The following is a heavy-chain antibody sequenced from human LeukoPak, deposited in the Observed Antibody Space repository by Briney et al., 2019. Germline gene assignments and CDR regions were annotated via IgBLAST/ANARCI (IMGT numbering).Heavy chain of an antibody. CDR2: IKQDESEI. CDR1: GFTFSNYW. D-gene: IGHD5-12*01. J-gene: IGHJ6*03. Sequence: GGSLRLSCAASGFTFSNYWMSWIRQSPGKGLEWVAKIKQDESEIYYVDSVKGRFTISRDNAKNSLYLQMNSLRAEDTAVYYCATGYSGYHSNYYYMDVWGKGTTVTVSS. V-gene: IGHV3-7*01. CDR3: ATGYSGYHSNYYYMDV.